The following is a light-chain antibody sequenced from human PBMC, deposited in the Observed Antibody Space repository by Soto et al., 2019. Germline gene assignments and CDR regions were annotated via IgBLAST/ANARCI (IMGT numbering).Light chain of an antibody. CDR2: KAS. Sequence: DVQMTQSPSTLSASVGDRVTITCRASQSISDWLAWYQQKPGKAPKLLIYKASSLESGVPSRFSGSGSVTEFTLTISSLQPDDFATYYCHQYYSYSRTFGQGTKVEI. V-gene: IGKV1-5*03. CDR1: QSISDW. CDR3: HQYYSYSRT. J-gene: IGKJ1*01.